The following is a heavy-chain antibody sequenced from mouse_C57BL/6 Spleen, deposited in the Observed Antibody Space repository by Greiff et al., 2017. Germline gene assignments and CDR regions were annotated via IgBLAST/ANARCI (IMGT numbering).Heavy chain of an antibody. Sequence: EVQLQQSGPELVKPGASVKISCKASGYTFTDYYMNWVKQSHGKSLEWIGDINPNNGGTSYNQKFKGKATLTVDKSSSTAYMELRSLTSEDSAVYYCARSITTDAMDYWGQGTSVTVSS. D-gene: IGHD1-1*01. CDR2: INPNNGGT. V-gene: IGHV1-26*01. CDR3: ARSITTDAMDY. J-gene: IGHJ4*01. CDR1: GYTFTDYY.